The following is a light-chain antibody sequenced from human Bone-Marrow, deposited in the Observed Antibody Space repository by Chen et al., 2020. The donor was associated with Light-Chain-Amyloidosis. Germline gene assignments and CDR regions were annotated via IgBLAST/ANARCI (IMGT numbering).Light chain of an antibody. V-gene: IGLV2-14*01. J-gene: IGLJ3*02. CDR1: SSDGGSYNY. Sequence: QSAVTHPASASGSPGEQITPSSHGTSSDGGSYNYVAWYQHHPGKAPKLMICEVSNRPSGVFDRFSGSKSGNTASLTMSGLQAEDEADYYCSSFTSSTTWVVGGGTKLTVL. CDR3: SSFTSSTTWV. CDR2: EVS.